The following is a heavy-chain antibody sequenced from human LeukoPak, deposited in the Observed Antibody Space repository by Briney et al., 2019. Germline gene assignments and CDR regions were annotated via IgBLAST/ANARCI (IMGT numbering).Heavy chain of an antibody. V-gene: IGHV3-30-3*01. CDR1: GFIFSSYA. D-gene: IGHD1-26*01. CDR2: ISYDGSNK. CDR3: ARDQYGSPVGAISFDY. J-gene: IGHJ4*02. Sequence: GGSLRLSCAASGFIFSSYAMHWVRQAPGKGLEWVAVISYDGSNKYYADSVKGRFTISRDNSKNTLYLQMNGLRAEDTAVYYCARDQYGSPVGAISFDYWGQGTLVTVSS.